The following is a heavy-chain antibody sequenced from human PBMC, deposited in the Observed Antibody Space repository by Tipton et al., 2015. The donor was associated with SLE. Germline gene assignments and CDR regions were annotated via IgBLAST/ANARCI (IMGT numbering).Heavy chain of an antibody. D-gene: IGHD1-26*01. J-gene: IGHJ4*02. Sequence: QLVQSGAEVKKPGESLKISCKGSGYGFTSYWIGWGRQMPGKGLEWMGIIYPGESETRYSPAFQGQVTLSSDKSISTPYLLWSSLKAPDNAMYYCAKRGRWDHFDFWGQGTLVTVSS. CDR2: IYPGESET. V-gene: IGHV5-51*01. CDR1: GYGFTSYW. CDR3: AKRGRWDHFDF.